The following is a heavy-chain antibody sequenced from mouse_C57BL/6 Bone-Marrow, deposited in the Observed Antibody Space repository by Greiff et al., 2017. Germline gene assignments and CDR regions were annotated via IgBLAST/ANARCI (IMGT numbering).Heavy chain of an antibody. CDR3: ARGDYGPFAY. Sequence: VQLQQSGPELVKPGASVKISCKASGYSFTDYNMNWVKQSNGKSLEWIGVINPNYGTTSYNQKFKGKATLTVDHSSSTAYMPLNSLTSEDYAVDYCARGDYGPFAYWGQGTLVTVSA. CDR2: INPNYGTT. V-gene: IGHV1-39*01. CDR1: GYSFTDYN. J-gene: IGHJ3*01. D-gene: IGHD2-4*01.